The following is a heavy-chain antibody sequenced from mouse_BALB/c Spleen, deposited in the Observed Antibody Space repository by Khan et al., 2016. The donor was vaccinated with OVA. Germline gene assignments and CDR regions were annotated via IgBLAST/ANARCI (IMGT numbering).Heavy chain of an antibody. D-gene: IGHD2-2*01. CDR1: GYTFTDYA. V-gene: IGHV1S137*01. J-gene: IGHJ4*01. CDR3: ATNDRLRQGYYYAMDY. CDR2: ISTYSGNT. Sequence: QVQLQQSGPELVRPGVSVKISCKGSGYTFTDYAMHWVKQSHTKSLEWIGVISTYSGNTNYNQKFKGKATMTVDKSSSTAYMELARLTSEDSAIYYCATNDRLRQGYYYAMDYWGQGTSVTVSS.